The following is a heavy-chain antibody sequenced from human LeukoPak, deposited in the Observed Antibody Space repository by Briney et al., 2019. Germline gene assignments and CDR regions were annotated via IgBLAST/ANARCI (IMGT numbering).Heavy chain of an antibody. D-gene: IGHD3-22*01. V-gene: IGHV4-39*01. J-gene: IGHJ4*02. Sequence: PSETLSLTCTVSGGSISSSSYYWGWIRQPPGKGLEWIGSIYYSGSTYYNPSLKSRVTISVDTSKNQFSLKLSSVTAADTAVYYCASDYDSSNWGQGTLVTVSS. CDR1: GGSISSSSYY. CDR2: IYYSGST. CDR3: ASDYDSSN.